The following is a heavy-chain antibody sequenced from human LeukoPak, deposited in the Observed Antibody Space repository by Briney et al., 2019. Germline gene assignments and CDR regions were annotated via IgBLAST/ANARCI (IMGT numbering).Heavy chain of an antibody. J-gene: IGHJ4*02. Sequence: GGSLRLSCAASGFTFSDYYMSWIRQAPGKGLEWVSYISSSGSTIYYADSVKGRFTISRDNAKNSLYLQMNSLRAEDTAVYYCAKEKKYYYDGSGYSGYDYWGQGTLVTVSS. CDR2: ISSSGSTI. CDR3: AKEKKYYYDGSGYSGYDY. CDR1: GFTFSDYY. D-gene: IGHD3-22*01. V-gene: IGHV3-11*04.